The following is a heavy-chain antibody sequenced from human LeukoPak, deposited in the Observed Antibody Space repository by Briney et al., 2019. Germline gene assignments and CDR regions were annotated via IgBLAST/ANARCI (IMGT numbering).Heavy chain of an antibody. Sequence: ASVKVSCKASGYTFTIYAMHWVRQAPGQRLEWMGWINAGNGNTKYSQKFQGRVTITRDTSASTAYMELSSPRSEDTAVYYCARVAFGSSYWYFDLWGRGTLVTVSS. CDR1: GYTFTIYA. CDR2: INAGNGNT. V-gene: IGHV1-3*01. CDR3: ARVAFGSSYWYFDL. D-gene: IGHD6-13*01. J-gene: IGHJ2*01.